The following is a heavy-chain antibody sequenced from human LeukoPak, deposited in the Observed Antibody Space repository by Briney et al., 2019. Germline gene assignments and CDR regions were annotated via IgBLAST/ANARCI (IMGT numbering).Heavy chain of an antibody. J-gene: IGHJ4*02. CDR2: IYYSRST. CDR3: ARHPQY. Sequence: PSETLSLTCTVSGGSISISVYYWGCIRQPPGKGLKGVGSIYYSRSTYYNPSLKSRVAISVDTSKNQFALRLTSVTAADTAVYYCARHPQYWGQGTLVTVPS. CDR1: GGSISISVYY. V-gene: IGHV4-39*01.